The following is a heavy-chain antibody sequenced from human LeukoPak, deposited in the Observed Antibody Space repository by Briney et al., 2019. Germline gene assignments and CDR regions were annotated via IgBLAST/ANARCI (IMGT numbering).Heavy chain of an antibody. CDR1: GGSFSGYY. J-gene: IGHJ3*02. D-gene: IGHD3-10*01. CDR3: ARDLEWFGDAFDI. Sequence: SETLSLTCAVYGGSFSGYYWSWIRQPPGKGLEWIGEINHSGSTNYNPSLKSRVTMSVDTSKNQFSLKLSSVTAADTAVYYCARDLEWFGDAFDIWGQGTMVTVSS. CDR2: INHSGST. V-gene: IGHV4-34*01.